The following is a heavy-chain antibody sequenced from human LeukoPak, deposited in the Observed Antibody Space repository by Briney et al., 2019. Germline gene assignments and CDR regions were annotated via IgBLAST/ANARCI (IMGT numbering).Heavy chain of an antibody. CDR2: ISSSGNNI. D-gene: IGHD2-2*01. CDR1: GFTFSDYY. Sequence: GGSLRLSCEASGFTFSDYYMSWIRQAPGKGLEWVSYISSSGNNIYYADSVKGRFTISRDNAKNSLYLQMSSLRAEDTAVYYCAKDSVTVCLPTAYYYYYMDVWGKGTTVTVSS. J-gene: IGHJ6*03. CDR3: AKDSVTVCLPTAYYYYYMDV. V-gene: IGHV3-11*04.